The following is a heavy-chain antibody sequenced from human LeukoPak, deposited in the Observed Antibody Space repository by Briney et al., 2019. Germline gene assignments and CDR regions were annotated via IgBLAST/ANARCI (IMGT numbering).Heavy chain of an antibody. CDR1: GYTFTGYY. J-gene: IGHJ4*02. CDR3: ARDWDLYGSGSCYNDY. CDR2: INPNSGGT. V-gene: IGHV1-2*02. Sequence: ASVKVSCKASGYTFTGYYMHWVRQAPGQGLEWMGWINPNSGGTNYAQNFQGRVTMTRDTSISTAYMELSRLRSDDTAVYYCARDWDLYGSGSCYNDYWGQGTLVTVSS. D-gene: IGHD3-10*01.